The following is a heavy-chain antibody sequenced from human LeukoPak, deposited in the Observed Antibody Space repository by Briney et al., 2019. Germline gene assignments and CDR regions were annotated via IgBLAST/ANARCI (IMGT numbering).Heavy chain of an antibody. CDR1: GFTFSSYA. CDR2: ISCSGGST. V-gene: IGHV3-23*01. CDR3: AKGNLYDS. Sequence: WGSLRLSCAASGFTFSSYAMSWVRQAPGQGLEWVSAISCSGGSTYYADSVKGRFTISRDHSKNTLYLQMNSLRAADTAVYYCAKGNLYDSWGQGTLVTVSS. J-gene: IGHJ4*02.